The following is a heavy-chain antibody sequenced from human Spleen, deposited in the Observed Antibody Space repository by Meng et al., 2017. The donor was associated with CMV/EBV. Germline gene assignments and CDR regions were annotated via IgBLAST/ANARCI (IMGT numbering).Heavy chain of an antibody. CDR2: IIPSSGDT. J-gene: IGHJ4*02. V-gene: IGHV1-2*02. Sequence: KVSCKACGYTFTGYYMHWVRQAPGQGLEWMGWIIPSSGDTHYAQKFQGRVTMTRDTSISTAYMKLSRLTSDDTAVYYCARSSGYEVDYWGQGTLVTVSS. D-gene: IGHD5-12*01. CDR1: GYTFTGYY. CDR3: ARSSGYEVDY.